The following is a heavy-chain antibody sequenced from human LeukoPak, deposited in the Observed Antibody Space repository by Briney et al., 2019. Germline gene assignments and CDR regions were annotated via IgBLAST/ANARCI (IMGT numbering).Heavy chain of an antibody. V-gene: IGHV3-20*04. Sequence: GGSLRLSCAASGFTFDDYDMSWVRQAPGKGLEWVSNINWKGGTIGYADSVKGRFIISRDNAKNSLYLQMNSLRAEDTAVYYCAELGITMIGGVWGKGTTVTISS. CDR2: INWKGGTI. D-gene: IGHD3-10*02. J-gene: IGHJ6*04. CDR3: AELGITMIGGV. CDR1: GFTFDDYD.